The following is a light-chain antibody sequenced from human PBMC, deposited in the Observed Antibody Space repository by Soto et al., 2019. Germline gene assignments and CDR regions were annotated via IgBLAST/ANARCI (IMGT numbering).Light chain of an antibody. CDR2: GNN. Sequence: QSVLSQPPSVSGAPGQRVTISCTGSSSNIGAGYDVHWYQQLPGTAPNLLIYGNNNRPAGVPDRFSGSKSGTSASLAITGLQADDEADYYCQSYDNSLSGLYVFGTGTKLTVL. CDR1: SSNIGAGYD. V-gene: IGLV1-40*01. J-gene: IGLJ1*01. CDR3: QSYDNSLSGLYV.